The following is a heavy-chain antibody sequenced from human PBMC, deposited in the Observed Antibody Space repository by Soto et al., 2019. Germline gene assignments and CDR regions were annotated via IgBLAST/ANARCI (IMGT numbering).Heavy chain of an antibody. CDR2: IKQDGSEK. CDR3: ARGYYDFWSGYYLSFDY. J-gene: IGHJ4*02. Sequence: GGSLRLSCAASGFTFSSYWMSWVRQAPGKGLEWVAYIKQDGSEKYYVDSVKGRFTISRDNAKNSLYLQMNSLRAEDTAVYYCARGYYDFWSGYYLSFDYWGQGTLVTVSS. D-gene: IGHD3-3*01. CDR1: GFTFSSYW. V-gene: IGHV3-7*01.